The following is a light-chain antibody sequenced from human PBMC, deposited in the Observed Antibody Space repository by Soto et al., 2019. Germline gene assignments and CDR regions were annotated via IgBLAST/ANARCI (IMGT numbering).Light chain of an antibody. V-gene: IGLV2-23*01. CDR1: SSDVGSYNL. CDR3: CSYAGSSTYV. CDR2: EGS. J-gene: IGLJ1*01. Sequence: QSALTQPASVSGSPGQSITISCTGTSSDVGSYNLVSWYQQHPGKAPKVMIYEGSKRPSGVSNRFSGSKSGNTASLIISGLQAADEADYYCCSYAGSSTYVFGTGTKLTVL.